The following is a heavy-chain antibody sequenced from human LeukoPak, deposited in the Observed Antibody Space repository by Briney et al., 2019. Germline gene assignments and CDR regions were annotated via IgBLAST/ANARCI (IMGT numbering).Heavy chain of an antibody. CDR3: ARHGMKVDEWWPVPAAQTANWFDP. CDR2: IYYSGST. D-gene: IGHD2-2*01. CDR1: GGSISSYY. V-gene: IGHV4-59*08. J-gene: IGHJ5*02. Sequence: SETLSLTCTVSGGSISSYYWSWIRQPPGKGLEWIGYIYYSGSTNYNPSLESRVTISVDTSKNQFSLKLSSVTAADTAVYYCARHGMKVDEWWPVPAAQTANWFDPWGQGTLVTVSS.